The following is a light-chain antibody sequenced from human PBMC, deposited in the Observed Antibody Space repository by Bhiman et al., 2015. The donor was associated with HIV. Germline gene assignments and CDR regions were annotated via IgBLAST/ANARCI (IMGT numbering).Light chain of an antibody. J-gene: IGLJ2*01. CDR2: DNS. Sequence: QSALTQPASVSGSPGQSITISCTGTSSDVGGYNYVSWYQQLPGAAPRLLIYDNSIRPSAIPARFSGSKSGTSATLAITGLQTGDEADYYCGTWDSTLNSVLFGGGTKLTVL. CDR1: SSDVGGYNY. CDR3: GTWDSTLNSVL. V-gene: IGLV1-51*01.